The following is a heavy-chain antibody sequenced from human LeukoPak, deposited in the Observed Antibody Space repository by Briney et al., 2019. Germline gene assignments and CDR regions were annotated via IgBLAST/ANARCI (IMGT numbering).Heavy chain of an antibody. CDR2: INPNSGGT. Sequence: ASVKVSCKASGYTFTGYYIHWVRQAPGQGLEWMGWINPNSGGTNYAQKFQGRVTMTRDTSISTAYMELNRLKSDDTAVYYCARVSVGTTEVYFDYWGQGTLVTVSS. CDR3: ARVSVGTTEVYFDY. J-gene: IGHJ4*02. D-gene: IGHD1-26*01. V-gene: IGHV1-2*02. CDR1: GYTFTGYY.